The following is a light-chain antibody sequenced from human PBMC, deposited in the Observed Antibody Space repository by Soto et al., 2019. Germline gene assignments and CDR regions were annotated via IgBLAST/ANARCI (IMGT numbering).Light chain of an antibody. CDR3: SSYTCSSALV. Sequence: QSALTQPASVSGSPGQSITISCTGTSSDVGGYNYVSWYQQHPGKAPKLMIYDVSNRPSGVSNRVSGSKSGNTASLTISGVQAEDEADYYCSSYTCSSALVFGGGTKLTVL. V-gene: IGLV2-14*01. J-gene: IGLJ2*01. CDR2: DVS. CDR1: SSDVGGYNY.